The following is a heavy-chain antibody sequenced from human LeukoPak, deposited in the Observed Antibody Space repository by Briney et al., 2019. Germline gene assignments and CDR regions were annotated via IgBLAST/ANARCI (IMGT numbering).Heavy chain of an antibody. D-gene: IGHD1-26*01. CDR1: GGSISSYY. V-gene: IGHV4-59*01. J-gene: IGHJ6*02. Sequence: PSETLSLTCTVSGGSISSYYWSWIRQPPGKGLEWIGYIYYSGSTNYNPSLKSRVTISVDTPKNQFSLKLSSVTAADTAVYYCARDFPVNSGSYYYYGMDVWGQGTTVTVSS. CDR3: ARDFPVNSGSYYYYGMDV. CDR2: IYYSGST.